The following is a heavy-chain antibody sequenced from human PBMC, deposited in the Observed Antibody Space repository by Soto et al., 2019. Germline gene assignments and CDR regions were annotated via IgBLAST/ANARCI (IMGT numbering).Heavy chain of an antibody. D-gene: IGHD3-10*01. Sequence: GGSLRLSCAASGFDFSDYYMSWSRLAPGKGLEWISYISDSGSPLYYADSVKGRFSISRDNARKSVYLQMNNLRADDTALYSCARDIRGYGMDVWGQGTTVTVSS. CDR1: GFDFSDYY. CDR2: ISDSGSPL. CDR3: ARDIRGYGMDV. V-gene: IGHV3-11*01. J-gene: IGHJ6*02.